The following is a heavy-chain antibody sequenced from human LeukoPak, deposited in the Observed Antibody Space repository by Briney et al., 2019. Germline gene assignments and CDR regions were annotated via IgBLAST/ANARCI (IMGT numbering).Heavy chain of an antibody. D-gene: IGHD1-1*01. Sequence: GGSLRLSCTASGFDFSSYAMHWVRQAPGKGLEWVTFIQYDGSNENYADSVKGRFTVSRDNSKKTLYLQMNSLRGEDTAVYYCAKDADNDDDYWGQGTLVTVSS. V-gene: IGHV3-30*02. J-gene: IGHJ4*02. CDR1: GFDFSSYA. CDR3: AKDADNDDDY. CDR2: IQYDGSNE.